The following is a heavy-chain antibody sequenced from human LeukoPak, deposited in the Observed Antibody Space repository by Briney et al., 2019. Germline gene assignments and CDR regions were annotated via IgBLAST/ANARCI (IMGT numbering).Heavy chain of an antibody. CDR1: GFTFSSSA. Sequence: GGSLRLSCAASGFTFSSSAMHWVRQAPGKGLEWVAVIWFDGTNKYYADSVKGRFTISRDNSKNTLYLQVNTLRAEDTAVYYCARDTSSTVTTMGYRGQGTLVTVSS. J-gene: IGHJ4*02. V-gene: IGHV3-33*01. CDR3: ARDTSSTVTTMGY. D-gene: IGHD4-17*01. CDR2: IWFDGTNK.